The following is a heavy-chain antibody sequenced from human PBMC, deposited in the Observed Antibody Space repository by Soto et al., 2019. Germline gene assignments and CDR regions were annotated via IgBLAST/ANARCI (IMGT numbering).Heavy chain of an antibody. V-gene: IGHV4-61*01. CDR3: ASMPTYGYWYFDY. Sequence: LSVTCSVSCGSVSNKTYYWSWIRQPPGKRLEWIGYVYYSGSTNYNASLKSRVTISVDTSKKQFSLKLRSVTGADTAVYYCASMPTYGYWYFDYWGQGTLVTVSS. CDR2: VYYSGST. J-gene: IGHJ4*02. D-gene: IGHD5-18*01. CDR1: CGSVSNKTYY.